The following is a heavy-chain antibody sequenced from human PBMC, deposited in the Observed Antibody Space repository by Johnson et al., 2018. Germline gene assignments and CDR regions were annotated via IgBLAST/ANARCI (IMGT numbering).Heavy chain of an antibody. CDR2: INNDGSST. D-gene: IGHD3-3*01. J-gene: IGHJ6*03. Sequence: VQLVESGGGLVQPGGSLRLSCAASGFTFSSYWMHWVRQAPGKGLVWVSRINNDGSSTSYADPVKGRLTISIDNAKNTRYLQINSLRAEDTAVYYCARVKGSYDFWSGYYTNYYYYYYMDVWCKGTTVTVSS. CDR1: GFTFSSYW. V-gene: IGHV3-74*02. CDR3: ARVKGSYDFWSGYYTNYYYYYYMDV.